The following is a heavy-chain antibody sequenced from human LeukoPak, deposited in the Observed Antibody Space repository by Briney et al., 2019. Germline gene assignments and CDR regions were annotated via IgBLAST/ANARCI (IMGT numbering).Heavy chain of an antibody. V-gene: IGHV1-18*04. Sequence: GASVKVSCKASGYTFTSYGISWVRQAPGQGLEWMGWISAYNGNTNYAQKLQGRVTMTTGTSTSTAYMELRSLRSDDTAVYYCARGGVCAYSSGWYCFDYWGQGTLVTVSS. J-gene: IGHJ4*02. D-gene: IGHD6-19*01. CDR3: ARGGVCAYSSGWYCFDY. CDR1: GYTFTSYG. CDR2: ISAYNGNT.